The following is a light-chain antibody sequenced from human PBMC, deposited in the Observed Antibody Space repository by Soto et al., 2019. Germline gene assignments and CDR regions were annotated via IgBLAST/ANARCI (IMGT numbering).Light chain of an antibody. CDR3: HQYDTSPRT. Sequence: EIVMTQSPATLSVSPGERATLSCRASQSVNNNYLAWYQQKPGQAPRILIYAASSRATGIPDRFSGSGSGTDFSLTISRLEPEDFAVYYCHQYDTSPRTFGQGTKVDIK. V-gene: IGKV3-20*01. CDR2: AAS. CDR1: QSVNNNY. J-gene: IGKJ1*01.